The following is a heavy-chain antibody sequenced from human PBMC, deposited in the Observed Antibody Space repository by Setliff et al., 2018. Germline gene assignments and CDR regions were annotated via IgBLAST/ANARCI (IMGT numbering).Heavy chain of an antibody. CDR3: ARDLYSSGWVDY. J-gene: IGHJ4*02. CDR2: IYRSGST. Sequence: PSETLSLTCAVSGYSISSGYYWGWIRQAPGKGLEWIASIYRSGSTYYNPSLKSRVTISVDTSKNQFSLKLSSVTAADTAVYYCARDLYSSGWVDYWGQGTLVTVSS. V-gene: IGHV4-38-2*02. CDR1: GYSISSGYY. D-gene: IGHD6-19*01.